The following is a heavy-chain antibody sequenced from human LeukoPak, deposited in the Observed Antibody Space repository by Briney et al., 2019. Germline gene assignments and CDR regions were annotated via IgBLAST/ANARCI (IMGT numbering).Heavy chain of an antibody. CDR2: ISGSGGST. J-gene: IGHJ4*02. D-gene: IGHD6-13*01. CDR3: AKVCSSHPYFDY. CDR1: GFTVSSNE. V-gene: IGHV3-23*01. Sequence: PGGSLRLSCAASGFTVSSNEMSWVRQAPGKGLEWVSAISGSGGSTYYADSVKGRFTISRDNSKNTLYLQMNSLRAEDTAVYYCAKVCSSHPYFDYWGQGTLVTVSS.